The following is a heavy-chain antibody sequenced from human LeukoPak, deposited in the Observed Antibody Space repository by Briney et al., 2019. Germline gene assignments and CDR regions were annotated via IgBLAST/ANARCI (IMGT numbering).Heavy chain of an antibody. J-gene: IGHJ3*02. D-gene: IGHD3-3*01. CDR3: AKDSLRSILGVVINHDAFDI. CDR2: ISYDGRNK. CDR1: GFTFSSYG. Sequence: GGSLRLSCAASGFTFSSYGMHWVRQAPGKGLEWVAVISYDGRNKYYADSVKGRFTISRDNSKNTLYLQMNSLRAEDTAVYYCAKDSLRSILGVVINHDAFDIWGQGTMVTVSS. V-gene: IGHV3-30*18.